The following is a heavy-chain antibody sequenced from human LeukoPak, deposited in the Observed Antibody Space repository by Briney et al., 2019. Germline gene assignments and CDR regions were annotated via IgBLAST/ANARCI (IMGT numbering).Heavy chain of an antibody. Sequence: GASVKVSCKASGGTFSSYAISWVRQAPGQGLEWMGGIIPIFGTANYAQKFQGRVTITTDESTSTAYMELSSLRSEDTAVYYCARGPWDSSISCYFDYWGQGTLVTVSS. CDR2: IIPIFGTA. V-gene: IGHV1-69*05. CDR3: ARGPWDSSISCYFDY. CDR1: GGTFSSYA. D-gene: IGHD2-2*01. J-gene: IGHJ4*02.